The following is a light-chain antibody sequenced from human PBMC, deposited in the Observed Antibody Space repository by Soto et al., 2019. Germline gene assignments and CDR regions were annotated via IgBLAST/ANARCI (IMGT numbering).Light chain of an antibody. CDR3: LQHADYPFT. CDR1: QDIRHA. CDR2: SAS. Sequence: GDRVTITCRASQDIRHALGWYQQKPGKVPKRLIYSASSLQNGVPSRFSGSGSETVFTLTISNLQPDDFATYFCLQHADYPFTFGQGTRLEI. J-gene: IGKJ2*01. V-gene: IGKV1-17*02.